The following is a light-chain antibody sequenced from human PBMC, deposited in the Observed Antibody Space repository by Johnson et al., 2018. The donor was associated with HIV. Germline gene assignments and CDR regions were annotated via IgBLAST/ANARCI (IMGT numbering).Light chain of an antibody. V-gene: IGLV1-51*02. CDR3: GTWDSSLSAGV. J-gene: IGLJ1*01. Sequence: QSVLTQPPSVSAAPGQKVTISCSGSGSNIGNTYVSWYQQLPGTAPKLLIYENNKRPSGIPDRFSGSKSGTSATLGITGLQTGDEADYYCGTWDSSLSAGVFGTGTTVIVL. CDR1: GSNIGNTY. CDR2: ENN.